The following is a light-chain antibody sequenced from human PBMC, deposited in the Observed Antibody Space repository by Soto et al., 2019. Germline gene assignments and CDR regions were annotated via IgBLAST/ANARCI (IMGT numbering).Light chain of an antibody. CDR2: EVS. J-gene: IGLJ1*01. Sequence: QCVLAQPASASGSAGQSVTISCTGTSSDVGGYNYVSWYQQHPGKAPKLMIYEVSKRLSGVPDRLSGSKSGNTASLTVSGLQAEDEADYYCSSYAGGNSFFGTGTKVTVL. CDR3: SSYAGGNSF. CDR1: SSDVGGYNY. V-gene: IGLV2-8*01.